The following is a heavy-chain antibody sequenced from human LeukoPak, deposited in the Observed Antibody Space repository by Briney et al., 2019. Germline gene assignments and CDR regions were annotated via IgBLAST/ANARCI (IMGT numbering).Heavy chain of an antibody. CDR1: GFTFGDYA. D-gene: IGHD6-19*01. Sequence: GGSLRLSCTASGFTFGDYAMSWVRQAPGKGLEWVSYISSSSSYIYYADSVKGRFTISRDNAKNSLYLQMNSLRAEDTAVYYCAGLAVAGRRWGQGTLVTVSS. CDR2: ISSSSSYI. CDR3: AGLAVAGRR. J-gene: IGHJ4*02. V-gene: IGHV3-21*05.